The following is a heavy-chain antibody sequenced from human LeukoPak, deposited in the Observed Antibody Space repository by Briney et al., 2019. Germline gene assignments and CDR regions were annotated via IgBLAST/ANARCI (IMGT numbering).Heavy chain of an antibody. CDR1: GYSFTSYW. CDR3: ARGAMVTPYYYYGMDV. V-gene: IGHV5-51*01. D-gene: IGHD5-18*01. Sequence: GESLKISCKGSGYSFTSYWIGWVRQMPGKGLEWMGIIYPGDSDTRYSPSFQGQVTISADKSISTAYLQWSSLEASDTAMYYCARGAMVTPYYYYGMDVWGQGTTVTVSS. CDR2: IYPGDSDT. J-gene: IGHJ6*02.